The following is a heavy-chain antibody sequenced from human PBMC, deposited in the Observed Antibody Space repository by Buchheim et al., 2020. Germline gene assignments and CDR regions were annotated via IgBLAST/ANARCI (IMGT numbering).Heavy chain of an antibody. CDR2: ISYDGSNK. D-gene: IGHD6-19*01. J-gene: IGHJ4*02. CDR3: AKEPYGYSSGWYCYYFDY. V-gene: IGHV3-30*18. Sequence: QVQLVESGGGVVQPGRSLRLSCAASGFTFSSYGMHWVRQAPGKGLEWVAVISYDGSNKYYADSVKGRFTISRDNSKKTLYLQMNSLRAEDTAVYYCAKEPYGYSSGWYCYYFDYWGQGTL. CDR1: GFTFSSYG.